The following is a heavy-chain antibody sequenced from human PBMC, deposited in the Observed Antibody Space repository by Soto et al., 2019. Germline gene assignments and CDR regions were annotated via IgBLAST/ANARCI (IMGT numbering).Heavy chain of an antibody. D-gene: IGHD3-22*01. Sequence: GESLKISCKGSGYSFTSYWIGWVRQMPGKGLEWMGIIYPGDSDTRYSPSFQGQVTISADKSISTAYLQWSSLKASDTAMYYCAVARPRDERHALYDSSGYYYPPYYFDYWGQGTLVTVSS. CDR1: GYSFTSYW. CDR3: AVARPRDERHALYDSSGYYYPPYYFDY. J-gene: IGHJ4*02. V-gene: IGHV5-51*01. CDR2: IYPGDSDT.